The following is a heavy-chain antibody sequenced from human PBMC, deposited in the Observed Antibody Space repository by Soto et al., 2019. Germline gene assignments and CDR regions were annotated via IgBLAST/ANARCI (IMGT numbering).Heavy chain of an antibody. CDR3: ARDFKTYGGISYGMDV. Sequence: SLRLSCAASGFTLSRYAIHWVRQAPGKGLEWVAVISSDGSTKYYADSVKGRFSISRDNSMVYLQMNSLRAEDTAVYFCARDFKTYGGISYGMDVWGQGTTVTVSS. CDR1: GFTLSRYA. D-gene: IGHD2-15*01. J-gene: IGHJ6*02. CDR2: ISSDGSTK. V-gene: IGHV3-30-3*01.